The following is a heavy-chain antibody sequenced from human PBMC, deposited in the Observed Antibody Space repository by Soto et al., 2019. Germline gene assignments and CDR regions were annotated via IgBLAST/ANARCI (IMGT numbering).Heavy chain of an antibody. CDR3: VKYYYDSSGYYGLNAFDL. J-gene: IGHJ3*01. V-gene: IGHV3-64D*06. Sequence: GGSLRLSCLASRFTFSNYAMHWVRQAPGKGLEYVSTISSNGDSTYYADSVKGRFTISRDNSKNTLYLQMSSLRAEDTAVYYRVKYYYDSSGYYGLNAFDLWGQGTMVTVSS. CDR1: RFTFSNYA. CDR2: ISSNGDST. D-gene: IGHD3-22*01.